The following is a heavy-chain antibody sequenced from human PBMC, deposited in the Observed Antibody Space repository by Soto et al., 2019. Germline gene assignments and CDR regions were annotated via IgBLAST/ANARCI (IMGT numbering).Heavy chain of an antibody. CDR1: GVSVSSGDHY. Sequence: QVQLQESGPGLVKPSQTLSLTCTVSGVSVSSGDHYWSWLRQPPGKGLESIVYIQYGASTYYNPSLRSRTTISVDTSKNQFSLMLRSVTAADTAVYYCARGRGYGYGIDYWGQGTLFTVSS. D-gene: IGHD5-18*01. CDR3: ARGRGYGYGIDY. CDR2: IQYGAST. V-gene: IGHV4-30-4*01. J-gene: IGHJ4*02.